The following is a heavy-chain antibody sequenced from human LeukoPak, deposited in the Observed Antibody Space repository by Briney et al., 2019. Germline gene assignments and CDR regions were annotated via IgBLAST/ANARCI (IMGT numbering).Heavy chain of an antibody. CDR1: GFNFNTYD. CDR3: ARSSNPPYYSYYYGMDV. D-gene: IGHD2-2*01. Sequence: GGSLRLSCAASGFNFNTYDMNWVRQAPGKGLEYVAYIDSSATTIHHADSVKGRFTVSRDNARSSLFLQINSLSAEDTATYYCARSSNPPYYSYYYGMDVWGQGTTVTVSS. J-gene: IGHJ6*02. CDR2: IDSSATTI. V-gene: IGHV3-48*03.